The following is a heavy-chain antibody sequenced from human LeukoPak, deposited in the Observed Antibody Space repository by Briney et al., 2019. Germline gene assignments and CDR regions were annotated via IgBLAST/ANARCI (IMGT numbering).Heavy chain of an antibody. CDR1: GFTFSSYG. CDR3: AKNLYYYDSSGHLFDY. V-gene: IGHV3-30*02. CDR2: IRYDGSNK. Sequence: GGSLRLSCAASGFTFSSYGMHWVRQAPGKGLEWVAFIRYDGSNKYYTDSVKGRFTISRDNSKNTLYLQMNSLRAEDTAVYYCAKNLYYYDSSGHLFDYWGQGTLVTVSS. J-gene: IGHJ4*02. D-gene: IGHD3-22*01.